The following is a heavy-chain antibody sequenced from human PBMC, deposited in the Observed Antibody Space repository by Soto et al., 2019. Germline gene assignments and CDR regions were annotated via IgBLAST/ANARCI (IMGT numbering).Heavy chain of an antibody. Sequence: PGESLKISCKGSGYSFTSYWIGWVRQMPGKGLEWMGIIYPGDSDTRYSPSFQGQVTISADKSISTAYLQWSSLKASDTAMYYCASTRDSWGYYYGMDVWGQGTTVTVSS. J-gene: IGHJ6*02. CDR1: GYSFTSYW. CDR3: ASTRDSWGYYYGMDV. CDR2: IYPGDSDT. D-gene: IGHD1-26*01. V-gene: IGHV5-51*01.